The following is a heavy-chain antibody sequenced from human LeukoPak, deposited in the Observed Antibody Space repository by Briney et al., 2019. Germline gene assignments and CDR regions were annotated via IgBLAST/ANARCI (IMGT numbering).Heavy chain of an antibody. J-gene: IGHJ4*02. CDR2: INPNSGGT. CDR3: ARALRIYYYDSSGYLGY. Sequence: ASVKVSCKASGYTFTGYYMHWVRQAPGQGLEWMGWINPNSGGTNYAQKFQGRVTMTRDMSISTAYMELSRLRSGDTAVYYCARALRIYYYDSSGYLGYWGQGTLVTVSS. D-gene: IGHD3-22*01. CDR1: GYTFTGYY. V-gene: IGHV1-2*02.